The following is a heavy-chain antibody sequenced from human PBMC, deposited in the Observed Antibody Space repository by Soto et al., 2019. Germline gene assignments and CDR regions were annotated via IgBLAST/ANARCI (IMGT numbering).Heavy chain of an antibody. D-gene: IGHD4-4*01. Sequence: ASVKVSCKASGYTFTGYYMHWVRQAPGQGLEWMGWINPNSGGTNYAQKFQGWVTMTRDTSISTAYMELSRLRSDDTAVYYCARDTGSNLYYYYYGMDVWGQGTTVTVSS. J-gene: IGHJ6*02. CDR1: GYTFTGYY. CDR3: ARDTGSNLYYYYYGMDV. V-gene: IGHV1-2*04. CDR2: INPNSGGT.